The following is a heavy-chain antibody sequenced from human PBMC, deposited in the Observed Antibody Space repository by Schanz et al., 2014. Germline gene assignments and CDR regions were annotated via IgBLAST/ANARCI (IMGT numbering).Heavy chain of an antibody. V-gene: IGHV3-30*02. CDR3: AATPILAD. D-gene: IGHD3-3*01. CDR2: IEFDGIKK. Sequence: EQMVESGGGLVKPGGSLILSCAASRLTFANEDIHWVRQAPGKGLEWVSFIEFDGIKKFYADSVKGRFTISRDNSKNTLYLQMNSLRDEDTAVYYCAATPILADWGQGTLVAVSS. J-gene: IGHJ4*02. CDR1: RLTFANED.